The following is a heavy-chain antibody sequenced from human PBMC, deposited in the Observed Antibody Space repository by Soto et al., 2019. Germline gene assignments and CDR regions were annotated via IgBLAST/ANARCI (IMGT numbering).Heavy chain of an antibody. Sequence: EVQLVESGGGLVRPGGSLRLSGAASGFTVSSNYMSWVRKAPGKGLEWVSVIYSGGSTYYADSVKGRFTISRDNSKNTLYLQMNSLRAEDTAVYYCARGSIRFDYWGQGTLVTVSS. V-gene: IGHV3-66*01. CDR2: IYSGGST. CDR3: ARGSIRFDY. CDR1: GFTVSSNY. J-gene: IGHJ4*02.